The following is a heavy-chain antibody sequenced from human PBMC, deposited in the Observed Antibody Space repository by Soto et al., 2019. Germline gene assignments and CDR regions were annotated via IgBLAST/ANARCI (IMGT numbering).Heavy chain of an antibody. Sequence: SETLSLICTVSGGSISSGDYYWNWIRQPPGKGLEWIGYTYYSGSTYYNPSLKSRVTISVDTSKNQFSLKLSSVTAAYTAVYYCARAVRGSYYEYWGQGTLVTFSS. D-gene: IGHD1-26*01. CDR2: TYYSGST. CDR3: ARAVRGSYYEY. J-gene: IGHJ4*02. V-gene: IGHV4-30-4*01. CDR1: GGSISSGDYY.